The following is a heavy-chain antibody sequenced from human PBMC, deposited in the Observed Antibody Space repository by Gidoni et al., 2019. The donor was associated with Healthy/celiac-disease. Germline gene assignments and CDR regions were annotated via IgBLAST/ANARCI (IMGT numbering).Heavy chain of an antibody. J-gene: IGHJ1*01. V-gene: IGHV3-23*01. CDR1: GFTFSSYA. Sequence: EVQLLESGGGLVQPGGSLRLSCAASGFTFSSYAMSWVRQAPGKGLGWVSAISGSGGSTYYADSVKGRFTISRDNSKNTLYLQMNSLRAEDTAVYYCAKALNWGDGVFQHWGQGTLVTVSS. D-gene: IGHD3-10*01. CDR3: AKALNWGDGVFQH. CDR2: ISGSGGST.